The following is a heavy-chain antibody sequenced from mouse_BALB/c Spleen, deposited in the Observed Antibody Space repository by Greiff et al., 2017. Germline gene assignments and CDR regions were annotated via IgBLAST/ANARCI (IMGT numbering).Heavy chain of an antibody. D-gene: IGHD2-4*01. J-gene: IGHJ3*01. CDR2: IWAGGST. V-gene: IGHV2-9*02. CDR1: GFSLTSYG. CDR3: ARDTLYDYGWFAY. Sequence: VKLMESGPGLVAPSQSLSITCTVSGFSLTSYGVHWVRQPPGKGLEWLGVIWAGGSTNYNSALMSRLSISKDNSKSQVFLKMNSLQTDDTAMYYCARDTLYDYGWFAYWGQGTLVTVSA.